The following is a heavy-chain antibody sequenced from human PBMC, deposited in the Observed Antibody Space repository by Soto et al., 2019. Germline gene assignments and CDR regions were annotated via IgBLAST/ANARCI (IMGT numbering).Heavy chain of an antibody. D-gene: IGHD6-19*01. J-gene: IGHJ5*02. V-gene: IGHV3-23*01. CDR1: GFTFSSYA. CDR3: ATTVAGRGGWFDP. CDR2: ISGSGGST. Sequence: PGGSLRLSCAASGFTFSSYAMSWVRQAPGKGLEWVSAISGSGGSTYYADSVKGRFTISRGNSKNTLYLQMNSLRAEDTAVYYCATTVAGRGGWFDPWGQGTLVTVSS.